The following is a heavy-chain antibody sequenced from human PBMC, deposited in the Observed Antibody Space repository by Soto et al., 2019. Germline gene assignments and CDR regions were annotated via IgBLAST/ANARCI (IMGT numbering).Heavy chain of an antibody. CDR1: GGTFSSYT. CDR2: IIPILGIA. CDR3: AAEYGANSA. J-gene: IGHJ4*02. Sequence: QVQLVQSGAEVKKPGSSVKVSCKASGGTFSSYTINWVRQAPGQVLEWVGRIIPILGIAKNAQKFQGRVTITADKSTSTAYMELSSLRSEDTAVYYCAAEYGANSAWGQGTLVTVSS. D-gene: IGHD4-17*01. V-gene: IGHV1-69*02.